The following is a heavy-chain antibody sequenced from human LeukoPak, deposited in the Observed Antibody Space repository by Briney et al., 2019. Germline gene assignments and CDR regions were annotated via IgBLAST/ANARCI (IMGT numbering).Heavy chain of an antibody. V-gene: IGHV1-18*01. Sequence: ASVKVSCKASGYTFTSYGISWVRQAPGQGLEWMGWISAYNGNTNYAQKLQGRVAMTTDTSTSTAYMELRSLRPDDTAVYYCARDSYYYDSSGLFDYWGQGTLVTVSS. J-gene: IGHJ4*02. CDR1: GYTFTSYG. CDR2: ISAYNGNT. CDR3: ARDSYYYDSSGLFDY. D-gene: IGHD3-22*01.